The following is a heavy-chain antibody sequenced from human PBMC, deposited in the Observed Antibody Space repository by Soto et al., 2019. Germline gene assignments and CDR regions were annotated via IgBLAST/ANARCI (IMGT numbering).Heavy chain of an antibody. CDR2: IIPFLGVT. Sequence: QVQLVQSGAEVKKPGSSVKGSCKASGGTFSPYTVNWVRQAPGQGLEWMGRIIPFLGVTNYAQKFQARVTLTADTSKTTPYMELIGLRFEDTAVYYLARDWGRTVSTWSFGAFWGRGTLVTASS. V-gene: IGHV1-69*08. D-gene: IGHD3-16*01. CDR1: GGTFSPYT. J-gene: IGHJ4*02. CDR3: ARDWGRTVSTWSFGAF.